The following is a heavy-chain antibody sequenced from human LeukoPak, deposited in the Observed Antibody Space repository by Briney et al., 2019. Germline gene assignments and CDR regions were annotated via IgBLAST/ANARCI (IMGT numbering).Heavy chain of an antibody. Sequence: GGALRSSSATAGFTFVGNAISWCRQPPAKGRLWFSGFSGSDGSSYYADSVKGRFTISVDNSKNTLHLQMNSLRAEDTAVYYCAKGGLGGYNAVFDHWGQGTLVTVSS. CDR2: FSGSDGSS. V-gene: IGHV3-23*01. CDR3: AKGGLGGYNAVFDH. CDR1: GFTFVGNA. J-gene: IGHJ4*02. D-gene: IGHD5-24*01.